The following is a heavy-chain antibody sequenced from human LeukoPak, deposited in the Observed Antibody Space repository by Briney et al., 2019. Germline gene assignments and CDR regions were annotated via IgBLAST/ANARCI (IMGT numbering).Heavy chain of an antibody. D-gene: IGHD3-10*01. J-gene: IGHJ4*02. CDR2: IYYSGST. V-gene: IGHV4-31*03. Sequence: SQTLPLTCTVSGGSLSSGGYYWSWLRQHPGKGLEWLGYIYYSGSTYYNPSLKRRVTISVDTSKNHFSLRLSSVTAADTAVYYCARSRFPYSSGSYFDYWGQGTLVTVSS. CDR1: GGSLSSGGYY. CDR3: ARSRFPYSSGSYFDY.